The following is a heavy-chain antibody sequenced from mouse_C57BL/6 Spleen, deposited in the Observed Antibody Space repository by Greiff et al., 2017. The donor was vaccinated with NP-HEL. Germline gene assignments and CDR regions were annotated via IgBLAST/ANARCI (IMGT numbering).Heavy chain of an antibody. Sequence: VQLQQPGADLVKPGASVKVSCKASGSTFTSYWMHWVSQRPGQGLEWIGRIHPSDSDTNYNQNFKGKATLTVDKSSSTAYMPRSSLTAEHCAVYYGAEDGDGYYPFAYWGEGTLVTVSA. CDR1: GSTFTSYW. CDR3: AEDGDGYYPFAY. CDR2: IHPSDSDT. V-gene: IGHV1-74*01. J-gene: IGHJ3*01. D-gene: IGHD2-3*01.